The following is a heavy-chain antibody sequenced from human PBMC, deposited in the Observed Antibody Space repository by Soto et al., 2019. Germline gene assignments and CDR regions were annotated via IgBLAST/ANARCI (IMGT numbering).Heavy chain of an antibody. CDR3: AREGRPVPRFYYYYYMDV. CDR1: GGSFSGYY. V-gene: IGHV4-34*01. CDR2: INHSGST. D-gene: IGHD3-16*01. J-gene: IGHJ6*03. Sequence: ASETLSLTCAVYGGSFSGYYWSWIRQPPGKGLEWIGEINHSGSTNYNPSLKSRVTISVDTSKNQFSLKLSSVTAADTAVYYCAREGRPVPRFYYYYYMDVWGKGTTVTVSS.